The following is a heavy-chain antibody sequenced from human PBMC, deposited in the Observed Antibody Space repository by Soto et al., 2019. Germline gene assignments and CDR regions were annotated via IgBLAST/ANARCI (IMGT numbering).Heavy chain of an antibody. D-gene: IGHD3-3*01. CDR1: GFTFSSYS. V-gene: IGHV3-48*01. CDR2: ISSSSSTI. Sequence: WGSLRLSCAASGFTFSSYSMNWVRQAPGKGLEWVSYISSSSSTIYYADSVKGRFTISRDNAKNSLYLQMNSLRAEDTAVYYCAREREGRITIFGVVKGFDYWGQGTLVTVSS. CDR3: AREREGRITIFGVVKGFDY. J-gene: IGHJ4*02.